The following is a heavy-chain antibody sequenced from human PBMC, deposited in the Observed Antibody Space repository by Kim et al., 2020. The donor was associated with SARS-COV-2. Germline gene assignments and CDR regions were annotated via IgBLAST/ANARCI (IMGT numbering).Heavy chain of an antibody. CDR3: AIYDFWSGYYTGMVNY. V-gene: IGHV5-10-1*01. D-gene: IGHD3-3*01. J-gene: IGHJ4*02. CDR1: GYSFTSYW. Sequence: GESLKISCKGSGYSFTSYWISWVRQMPGKGLEWMGRIDPSDSYTNYSPSFQGHVTISADKSISTAYLQWSSLKASDTAMYYCAIYDFWSGYYTGMVNYWGQGTLVTVSS. CDR2: IDPSDSYT.